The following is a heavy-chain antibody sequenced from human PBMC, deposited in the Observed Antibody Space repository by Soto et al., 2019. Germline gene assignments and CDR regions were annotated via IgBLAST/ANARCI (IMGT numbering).Heavy chain of an antibody. D-gene: IGHD6-6*01. V-gene: IGHV1-8*01. Sequence: SVKVSGKASGYNFTNNDINWVRHAPGQGLEWIGWMNTNTNTTDSAEVFEGRVSLTWDTSISTAYMQLNSLKIDDTAVYYCAREVVETSSIWLDPWRQGTLVTVS. CDR3: AREVVETSSIWLDP. CDR1: GYNFTNND. J-gene: IGHJ5*02. CDR2: MNTNTNTT.